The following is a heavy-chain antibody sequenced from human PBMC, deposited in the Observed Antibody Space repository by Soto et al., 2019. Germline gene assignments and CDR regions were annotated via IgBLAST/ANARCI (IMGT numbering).Heavy chain of an antibody. CDR1: GGTFSSYA. J-gene: IGHJ6*02. CDR3: ATVDISTWIDGMDV. Sequence: QVQRVQSGAEEKKPGYSVKVSCKASGGTFSSYAISWVRQAPGQGLEWMGGTFPIFGTANYAQKFQGRVTISADKSTSTAYMELSSLSSEDTAVYYGATVDISTWIDGMDVWGHGTTVTVSS. CDR2: TFPIFGTA. D-gene: IGHD6-13*01. V-gene: IGHV1-69*06.